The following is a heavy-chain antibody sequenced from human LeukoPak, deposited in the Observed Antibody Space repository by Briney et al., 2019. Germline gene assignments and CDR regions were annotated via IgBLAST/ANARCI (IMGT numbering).Heavy chain of an antibody. V-gene: IGHV1-69*01. D-gene: IGHD6-13*01. CDR2: IIPIFGTA. Sequence: SVKVSCKASGGTFSNYAFSWVRQAPGQGLEWMGGIIPIFGTADYAQKFQGRVTITADESTSTAYMELSSLRSEDTAVYYCATVEAGYSSRSVYWGQGTLVTVSS. CDR3: ATVEAGYSSRSVY. J-gene: IGHJ4*02. CDR1: GGTFSNYA.